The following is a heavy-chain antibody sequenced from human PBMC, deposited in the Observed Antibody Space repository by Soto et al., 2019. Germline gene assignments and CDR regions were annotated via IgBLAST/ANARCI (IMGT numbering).Heavy chain of an antibody. D-gene: IGHD4-17*01. CDR3: AKRLTTVTTGFDC. J-gene: IGHJ4*02. CDR1: GFTFTNYA. Sequence: PGGSLRLSCAASGFTFTNYAMHWVRQAPGKGLEWVALILSDGNKKYYADSVKGRLTISRDNSENTVFLQMNSLRAEDTAVYYCAKRLTTVTTGFDCWGQGTLVTVSS. V-gene: IGHV3-33*05. CDR2: ILSDGNKK.